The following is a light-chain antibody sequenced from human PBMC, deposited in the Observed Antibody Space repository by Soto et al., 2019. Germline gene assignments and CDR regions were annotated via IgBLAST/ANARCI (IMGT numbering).Light chain of an antibody. V-gene: IGKV1-16*02. CDR1: QGINKY. CDR3: QQYNTYPLT. Sequence: DIQMTQSPSSLSASVGGRVTITCRASQGINKYLAWFQQKPGQAPKSLIYAASSLQSGVPSKFSGSGSGTDFTLTISNLQPEDSATYYCQQYNTYPLTFGGGTKVEIK. CDR2: AAS. J-gene: IGKJ4*01.